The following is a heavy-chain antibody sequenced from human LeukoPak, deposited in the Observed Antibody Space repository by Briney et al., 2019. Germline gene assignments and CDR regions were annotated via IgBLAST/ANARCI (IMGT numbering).Heavy chain of an antibody. V-gene: IGHV1-2*02. CDR2: INPNSGGT. D-gene: IGHD1-26*01. CDR1: GYTFTGYY. J-gene: IGHJ4*02. CDR3: ASVSGSYLGYFDY. Sequence: ASVKVSCKASGYTFTGYYMHWVRQAPGQGLEWMGWINPNSGGTNYAQKFQGRVTMTRDTSISTAYMELSRLRSGDTAVYYCASVSGSYLGYFDYWGQGTLVTVSS.